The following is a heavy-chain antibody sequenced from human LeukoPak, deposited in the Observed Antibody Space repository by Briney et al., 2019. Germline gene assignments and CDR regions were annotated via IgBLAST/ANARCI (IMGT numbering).Heavy chain of an antibody. V-gene: IGHV3-30*18. CDR1: GFTFSSFG. J-gene: IGHJ4*02. CDR2: ISYDGSNK. D-gene: IGHD1-1*01. Sequence: GGSLRLSCAASGFTFSSFGMHWVRQAPGKGLEWVAVISYDGSNKYYADSVKGRLTISRDNSKNTLYLQMNSLRAEDTAVYYCAKDRRRNGFDYWGQGTLVTVSS. CDR3: AKDRRRNGFDY.